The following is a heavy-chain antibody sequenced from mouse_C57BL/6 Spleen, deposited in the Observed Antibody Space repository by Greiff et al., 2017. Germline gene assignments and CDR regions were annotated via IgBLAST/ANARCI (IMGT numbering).Heavy chain of an antibody. D-gene: IGHD2-4*01. J-gene: IGHJ4*01. CDR1: GFSLTSYG. CDR3: AMITTYAMDY. V-gene: IGHV2-2*01. CDR2: IWRGGST. Sequence: QVQLQQSGPGLVQPSQSLSITCTVSGFSLTSYGVHWVRQSPGKGLEWLGVIWRGGSTDYNAAFISRLSISKDNSKSQVFFKMNSLQADDTAIYYCAMITTYAMDYWGQGTSVTVSS.